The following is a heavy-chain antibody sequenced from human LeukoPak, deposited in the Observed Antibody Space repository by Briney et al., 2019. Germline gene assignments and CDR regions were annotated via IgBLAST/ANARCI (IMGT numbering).Heavy chain of an antibody. CDR2: IYTSGST. CDR1: GGSISSYY. D-gene: IGHD6-13*01. CDR3: ARVAAAGSFFDY. J-gene: IGHJ4*02. V-gene: IGHV4-4*07. Sequence: SETLSLTCTVSGGSISSYYWSWIRQPAGKGLEWIGRIYTSGSTNYNPSLKSRATMSVDTSKNQFSLKLSSVTAADTAVYYCARVAAAGSFFDYWGQGTLVTVSS.